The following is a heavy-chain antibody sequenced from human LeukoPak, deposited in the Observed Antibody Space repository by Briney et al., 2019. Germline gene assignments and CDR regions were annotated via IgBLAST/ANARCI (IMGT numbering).Heavy chain of an antibody. CDR3: AKECDYSPGHKFDL. CDR2: LFVGGASS. Sequence: GGSLRLSCAASGFSFNSYVMSWVRQAPGKGPEWVSVLFVGGASSLYADSVKGRFTISGDTSKNILYLQMNGLRAEDTAVYYCAKECDYSPGHKFDLWGQGTLVTVS. J-gene: IGHJ5*02. V-gene: IGHV3-23*01. D-gene: IGHD3-10*01. CDR1: GFSFNSYV.